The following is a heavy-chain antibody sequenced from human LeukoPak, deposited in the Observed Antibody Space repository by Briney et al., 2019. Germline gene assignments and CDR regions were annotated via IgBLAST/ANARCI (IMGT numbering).Heavy chain of an antibody. J-gene: IGHJ4*02. Sequence: GGSLRLSCAASGFTFSSHAMTWVRQTPGKGLEWVSAISGSGGSTYYADSVKGRLTISRDNSKNTLYLQMNSLRAEDTAVYYCAKDRGSSWLYYFDYWGQGTLVTVSS. V-gene: IGHV3-23*01. CDR1: GFTFSSHA. D-gene: IGHD6-13*01. CDR3: AKDRGSSWLYYFDY. CDR2: ISGSGGST.